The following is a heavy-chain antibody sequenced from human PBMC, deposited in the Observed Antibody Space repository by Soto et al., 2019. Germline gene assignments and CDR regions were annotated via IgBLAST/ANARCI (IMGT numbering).Heavy chain of an antibody. CDR1: GYTFSSYG. V-gene: IGHV1-18*04. CDR3: ARDQVARWAPYTAMVNSYYGMDV. D-gene: IGHD5-18*01. Sequence: ASVKVACKASGYTFSSYGISWVRQAPGQGPEWMGWISADNGNTNYAQKLQGRVTMTIDTSTSTAYMELRSLRSDDTAVYYCARDQVARWAPYTAMVNSYYGMDVWGPGTSVTISS. CDR2: ISADNGNT. J-gene: IGHJ6*02.